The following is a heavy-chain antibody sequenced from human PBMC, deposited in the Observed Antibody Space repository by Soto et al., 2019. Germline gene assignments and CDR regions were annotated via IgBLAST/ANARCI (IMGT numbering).Heavy chain of an antibody. CDR2: ISGLNGNT. V-gene: IGHV1-18*01. D-gene: IGHD3-10*01. J-gene: IGHJ4*02. Sequence: QVHLVQSGVEVKKPGASVKVSCKASGYSFSTYGIGWVRQAPGQGLEWMGWISGLNGNTNYAQNLQGRVTMTTDTSTSTAYMELRSRGFDDTAMYYCARDLFGEDGAGYFDYWGQGTLVTVSS. CDR3: ARDLFGEDGAGYFDY. CDR1: GYSFSTYG.